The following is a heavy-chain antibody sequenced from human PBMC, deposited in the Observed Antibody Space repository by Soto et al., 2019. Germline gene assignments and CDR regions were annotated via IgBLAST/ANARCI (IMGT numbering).Heavy chain of an antibody. CDR1: GFTFSSYA. D-gene: IGHD2-2*01. CDR3: AKDNCISTSCYRLYNWFDP. CDR2: ISGSGGST. J-gene: IGHJ5*02. Sequence: GAPRISCSGSGFTFSSYAISCVRQAPGKGLEWVSAISGSGGSTYYADSVKGRFTISRDNSKNTLYLQMNNLRAEDTAVYYCAKDNCISTSCYRLYNWFDPWGQGTLVTVSS. V-gene: IGHV3-23*01.